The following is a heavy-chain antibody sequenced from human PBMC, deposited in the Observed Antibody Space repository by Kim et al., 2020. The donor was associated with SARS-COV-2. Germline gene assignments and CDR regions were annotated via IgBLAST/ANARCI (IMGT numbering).Heavy chain of an antibody. Sequence: GVSLRLSCAAYGFTFSNYGMHWVRQAPGKGLEWVAVISYDGSNTYNADSVKGRFTISRDNSKNTLYLQMNTLRAEDTAVYYCARGVVVVITYFQYWGQGTLVTVSS. D-gene: IGHD3-22*01. V-gene: IGHV3-33*05. CDR3: ARGVVVVITYFQY. CDR2: ISYDGSNT. J-gene: IGHJ1*01. CDR1: GFTFSNYG.